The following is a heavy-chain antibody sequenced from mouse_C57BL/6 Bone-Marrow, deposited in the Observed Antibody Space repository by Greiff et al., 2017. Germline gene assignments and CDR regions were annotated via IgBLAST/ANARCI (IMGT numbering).Heavy chain of an antibody. CDR3: TIVTHYYAMDY. D-gene: IGHD2-5*01. V-gene: IGHV5-17*01. CDR2: ISSGSSTI. J-gene: IGHJ4*01. Sequence: EVMLVESGGGLVKPGGSLKLSCAASGFTFSDYGMHWVRQAPEKGLEWVAYISSGSSTIYYADTVKGRFTISRDNAKNTLFLQMTSLRSEDTAMYYTTIVTHYYAMDYWGQGTSVTVSS. CDR1: GFTFSDYG.